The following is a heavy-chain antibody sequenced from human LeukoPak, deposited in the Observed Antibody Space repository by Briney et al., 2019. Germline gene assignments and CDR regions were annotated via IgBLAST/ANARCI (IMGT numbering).Heavy chain of an antibody. CDR1: GFTFSTYW. D-gene: IGHD5-18*01. Sequence: GGSLRLSCSASGFTFSTYWMSWVRQAPGKGLEWVANMRRDGNEIYYLDSVRGRFTISRDNAKNSLYLQMNSLRAEDTAVYYCARDLHSYGYYYYYGMDVWGQGTTVTVSS. CDR2: MRRDGNEI. CDR3: ARDLHSYGYYYYYGMDV. J-gene: IGHJ6*02. V-gene: IGHV3-7*01.